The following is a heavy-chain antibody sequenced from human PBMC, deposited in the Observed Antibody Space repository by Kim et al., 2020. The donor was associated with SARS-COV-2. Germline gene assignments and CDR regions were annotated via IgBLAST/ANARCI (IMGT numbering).Heavy chain of an antibody. Sequence: GGSLRLSCAASGFTFSSYAMSWVRQAPGKGLEWVSAISGSGGSTYYADSVKGRFTISRDNSKNTLYLQMNSLRAGDTAVYYCAKGKGTLRAVVYYYGMDVWGQGTTVTVSS. CDR3: AKGKGTLRAVVYYYGMDV. J-gene: IGHJ6*02. D-gene: IGHD3-22*01. CDR1: GFTFSSYA. CDR2: ISGSGGST. V-gene: IGHV3-23*01.